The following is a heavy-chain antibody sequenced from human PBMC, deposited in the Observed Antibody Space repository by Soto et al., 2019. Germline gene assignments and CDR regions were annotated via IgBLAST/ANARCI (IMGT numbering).Heavy chain of an antibody. CDR2: INHSGST. CDR3: ARGRGIRGYSGYDHSNYYYYGVDV. CDR1: GGSFSGYY. Sequence: QVQLQQWGAGLLKPSETLSLTCAVYGGSFSGYYWSWIRQPPGKGLEWIGEINHSGSTNYNPSLKSRVPISVDTSRNQFSLKLSSVTAADTAVYYCARGRGIRGYSGYDHSNYYYYGVDVWGQGTTVTVSS. V-gene: IGHV4-34*01. J-gene: IGHJ6*02. D-gene: IGHD5-12*01.